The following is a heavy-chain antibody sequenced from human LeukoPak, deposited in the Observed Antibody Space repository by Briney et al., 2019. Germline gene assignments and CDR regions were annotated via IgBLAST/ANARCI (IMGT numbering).Heavy chain of an antibody. CDR1: GFIFSAYA. D-gene: IGHD5-24*01. CDR3: ARRRDGYNYAADY. V-gene: IGHV3-64*01. CDR2: ISSNGGTI. Sequence: GGSLRLSCAASGFIFSAYAMHWVRQAPGRGLEFVASISSNGGTIYYGNSVKGRFTISRDNSKNTVFLQMGSLRPGDMALYYCARRRDGYNYAADYWGQGTLVTVSS. J-gene: IGHJ4*02.